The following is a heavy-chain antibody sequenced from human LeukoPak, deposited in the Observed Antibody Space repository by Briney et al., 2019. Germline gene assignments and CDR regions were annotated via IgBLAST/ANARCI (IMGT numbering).Heavy chain of an antibody. CDR1: GFTVSSDS. D-gene: IGHD3-22*01. CDR2: IRVRSDST. Sequence: GGSLRLSCTVSGFTVSSDSMSWVRQAPGKGLEWVSSIRVRSDSTHYADSVQGRFTISRDDSKNTLYLQMNSLRAEDTAVYYCARLNYYDSSGTFDYWGQGTLVTVSS. V-gene: IGHV3-23*01. CDR3: ARLNYYDSSGTFDY. J-gene: IGHJ4*02.